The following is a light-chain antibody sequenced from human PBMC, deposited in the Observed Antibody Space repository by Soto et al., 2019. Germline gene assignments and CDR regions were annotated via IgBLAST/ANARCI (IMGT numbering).Light chain of an antibody. CDR3: LQHNSYPPT. Sequence: DVQMTQSPSSLSASVGDRVTITCRASPGIRSDLGWYQQHPGKAPKRLIYSASSLQSGVPSRFSGSGSGTEFTLTISSLQAEDFATYYCLQHNSYPPTFGPGTKVEIK. V-gene: IGKV1-17*01. CDR1: PGIRSD. CDR2: SAS. J-gene: IGKJ1*01.